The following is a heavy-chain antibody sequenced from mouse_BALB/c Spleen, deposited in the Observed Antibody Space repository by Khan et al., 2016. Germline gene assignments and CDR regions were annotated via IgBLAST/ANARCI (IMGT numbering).Heavy chain of an antibody. CDR3: LSGHYAMDF. V-gene: IGHV6-6*02. CDR1: GFTFSNYW. CDR2: IRLKSNNYAT. J-gene: IGHJ4*01. Sequence: EVKLEESGGGLVQPGGSMKLSCVAAGFTFSNYWMNWVRQSPEKGLEWVAEIRLKSNNYATHYAESVKGRFTISRDDSKSSVYLQMNNLSAEDTGIYYCLSGHYAMDFWGQGTSVTVSS.